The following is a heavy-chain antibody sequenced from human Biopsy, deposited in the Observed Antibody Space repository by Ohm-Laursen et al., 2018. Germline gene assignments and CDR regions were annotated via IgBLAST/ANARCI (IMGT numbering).Heavy chain of an antibody. V-gene: IGHV1-46*01. CDR3: ARESPLRLGVCGAIRCFKEVFGVDV. Sequence: GSSVKVSCKASGYNFGNYYINWVRKVPGQGLEWLGVVNPVAEATMYAQKFQDRITLTRDASTNTVYMDLTSLTSEDTAVYYCARESPLRLGVCGAIRCFKEVFGVDVWGQGTTVIVSS. J-gene: IGHJ6*02. D-gene: IGHD2-21*01. CDR2: VNPVAEAT. CDR1: GYNFGNYY.